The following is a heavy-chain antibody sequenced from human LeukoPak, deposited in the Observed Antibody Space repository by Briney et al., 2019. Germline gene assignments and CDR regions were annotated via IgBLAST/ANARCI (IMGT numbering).Heavy chain of an antibody. CDR1: GFTFSSYW. D-gene: IGHD2-15*01. CDR3: ARVGRWVVAATLGYYYYGMDV. Sequence: GGSLRLSCAASGFTFSSYWMSWVRQAPGKGLEWVANIKQDGSEKYYVDSVKGRFTISRDNAKNSLYLQMNSLRAEDTAVYYCARVGRWVVAATLGYYYYGMDVWGQGTTVTVSS. J-gene: IGHJ6*02. CDR2: IKQDGSEK. V-gene: IGHV3-7*01.